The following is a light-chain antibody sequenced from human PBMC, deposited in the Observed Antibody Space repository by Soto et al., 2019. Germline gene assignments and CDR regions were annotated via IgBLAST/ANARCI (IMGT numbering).Light chain of an antibody. CDR1: QRVSGNF. CDR3: RQYGRSLGLA. J-gene: IGKJ4*01. CDR2: GAS. V-gene: IGKV3-20*01. Sequence: EIMLTQSPGTLSLSPGERATLSCRASQRVSGNFLAWYQEKPGQTPRLLIYGASSRATGIPDRFSGSGSGTDFTLTISRLEPEDFAVYYCRQYGRSLGLAFGGGTKVDI.